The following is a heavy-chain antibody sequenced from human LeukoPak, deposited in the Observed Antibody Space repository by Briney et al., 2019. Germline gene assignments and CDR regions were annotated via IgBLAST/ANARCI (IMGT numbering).Heavy chain of an antibody. D-gene: IGHD6-13*01. CDR2: VNPNNGGT. CDR3: ATAPRYSSSRPPFDY. CDR1: GYTFXGYY. J-gene: IGHJ4*02. V-gene: IGHV1-2*02. Sequence: GYTFXGYYXXXVRQXPAXXLXXMGWVNPNNGGTNDAQKFQGRVTMTRDTSINTGYMELSRLRSDDTAVYYCATAPRYSSSRPPFDYWGQGTLVTVSS.